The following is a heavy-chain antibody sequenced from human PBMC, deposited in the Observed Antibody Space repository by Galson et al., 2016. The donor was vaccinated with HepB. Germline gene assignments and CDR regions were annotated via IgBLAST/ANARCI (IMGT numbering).Heavy chain of an antibody. D-gene: IGHD3-10*01. Sequence: VKVSCKASGYTFTSYDINWVRQAAGQGLEWMGWMNPNSGNTGYAQKFQGRVTMTRNTPISTAYMELSSLRSEDTAVYYCARHPPRWFEELLVYGMDVWGQGTTVTVSS. CDR3: ARHPPRWFEELLVYGMDV. CDR2: MNPNSGNT. CDR1: GYTFTSYD. J-gene: IGHJ6*02. V-gene: IGHV1-8*01.